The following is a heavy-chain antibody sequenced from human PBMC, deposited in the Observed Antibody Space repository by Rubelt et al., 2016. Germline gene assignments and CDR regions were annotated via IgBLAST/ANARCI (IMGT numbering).Heavy chain of an antibody. CDR3: AKVSGYSFGSPIDY. CDR2: INSDGSTT. Sequence: GKGLVWVSRINSDGSTTSYADSVKGRFTISRDNPKNTLFLEMNSLRVEDTTVYYCAKVSGYSFGSPIDYWGQGTLVTASS. V-gene: IGHV3-74*01. J-gene: IGHJ4*02. D-gene: IGHD5-18*01.